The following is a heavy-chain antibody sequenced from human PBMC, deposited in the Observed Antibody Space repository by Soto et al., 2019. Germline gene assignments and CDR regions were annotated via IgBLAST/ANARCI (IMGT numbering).Heavy chain of an antibody. J-gene: IGHJ5*02. CDR1: GGTFSTYT. CDR2: IIPIIGIS. Sequence: QVQLVQSGAEVKKPGSSVKVSCKASGGTFSTYTIIWVRQAPGQGLAWMGRIIPIIGISNYAQKFQGRVTITADKFTGTAYMELTRLRSDDTAVYYCAGDPDSHYNDSHAYSYPWGQGTLVTVSS. D-gene: IGHD3-22*01. V-gene: IGHV1-69*08. CDR3: AGDPDSHYNDSHAYSYP.